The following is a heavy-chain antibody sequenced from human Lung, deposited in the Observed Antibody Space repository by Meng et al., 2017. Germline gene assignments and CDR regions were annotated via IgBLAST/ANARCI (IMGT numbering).Heavy chain of an antibody. Sequence: QVRRQQWGAGLLKPSETLSLTCVVSGGSFSDYYWGWIRQPPGKGLEWIGEINHSGSTNYNPSLESRATISVDTSQNNLSLKLSSVTAADSAVYYCARGPTTMAHDFDYWGQGTLVTVSS. V-gene: IGHV4-34*01. D-gene: IGHD4-11*01. J-gene: IGHJ4*02. CDR1: GGSFSDYY. CDR3: ARGPTTMAHDFDY. CDR2: INHSGST.